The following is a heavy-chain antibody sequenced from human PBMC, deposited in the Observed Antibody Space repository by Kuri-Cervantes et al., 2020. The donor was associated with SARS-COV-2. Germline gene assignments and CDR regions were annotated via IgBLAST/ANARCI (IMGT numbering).Heavy chain of an antibody. J-gene: IGHJ4*02. D-gene: IGHD2-2*02. CDR2: ISYDGRNK. CDR3: ATLGYCSSTSCYKRFDY. Sequence: LSPTCAASGFTFSSYAMHWVRQAPGKGLEWVAVISYDGRNKYYADSVKGRFTISRDNSKNTLYLQMNSLRAEDTAVYYCATLGYCSSTSCYKRFDYWGQGTLVTVSS. CDR1: GFTFSSYA. V-gene: IGHV3-30*04.